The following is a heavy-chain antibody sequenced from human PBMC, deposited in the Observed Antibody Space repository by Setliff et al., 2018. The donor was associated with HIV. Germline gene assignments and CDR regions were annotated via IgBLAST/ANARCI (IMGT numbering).Heavy chain of an antibody. J-gene: IGHJ6*03. D-gene: IGHD5-12*01. V-gene: IGHV3-49*04. CDR3: TRAPRRDGYTQPYYYYYMDV. CDR1: GFTFGDYA. Sequence: GGSLRLSCTTSGFTFGDYAMSWVRQAPGKGLEWVGFIRSKPYGGTEYAASVKGRFTVSRDDSKSIAYLQMNSLKTEDTAVYYCTRAPRRDGYTQPYYYYYMDVWGRGTTVTV. CDR2: IRSKPYGGT.